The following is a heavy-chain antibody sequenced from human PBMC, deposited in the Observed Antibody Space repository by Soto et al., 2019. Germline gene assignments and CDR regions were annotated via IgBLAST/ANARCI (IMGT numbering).Heavy chain of an antibody. CDR2: INPHNGGA. V-gene: IGHV1-2*02. Sequence: QVQLVQSGAEVEKPGASVKVSCRASGYNFIDKYIHWVRQAPGQGLEWMGWINPHNGGACQELKFQGRVTMTRDMSPNTVYMTLSRLRSEDTAIYYCARHYCTPTSSICAFDFWGQGTLVTVSS. CDR1: GYNFIDKY. J-gene: IGHJ4*02. CDR3: ARHYCTPTSSICAFDF. D-gene: IGHD3-3*02.